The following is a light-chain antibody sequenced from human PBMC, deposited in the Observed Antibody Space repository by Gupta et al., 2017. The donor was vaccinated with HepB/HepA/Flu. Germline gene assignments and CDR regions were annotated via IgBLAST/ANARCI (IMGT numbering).Light chain of an antibody. J-gene: IGLJ3*02. CDR1: NIGSKN. Sequence: SYVLTQSPSVSAAPGKTARMTCGGNNIGSKNVHWYQQKSGQAPVLVVYDDPDRPSGIPERFSGSNSGNTATLTISGVEAGDEADYYCQVWDGTSSPWVFGGGTKLTVL. CDR2: DDP. CDR3: QVWDGTSSPWV. V-gene: IGLV3-21*03.